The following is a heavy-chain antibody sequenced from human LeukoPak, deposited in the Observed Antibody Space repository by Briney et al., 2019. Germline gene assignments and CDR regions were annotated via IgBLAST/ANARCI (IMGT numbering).Heavy chain of an antibody. Sequence: SETLSLTCTVYRGSVSSSSKKWSWIRQRPGKGLECIGDISNSGSASYNPALRSRVTISVDTSTNQFSLTPGSVTAADTAVYFCATEADCSGGSCYSYGWFDPWGQGTQVIVSS. V-gene: IGHV4-61*01. CDR1: RGSVSSSSKK. J-gene: IGHJ5*02. CDR3: ATEADCSGGSCYSYGWFDP. CDR2: ISNSGSA. D-gene: IGHD2-15*01.